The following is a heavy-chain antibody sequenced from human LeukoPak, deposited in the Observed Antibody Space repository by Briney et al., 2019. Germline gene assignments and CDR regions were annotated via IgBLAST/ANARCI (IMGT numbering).Heavy chain of an antibody. CDR2: IIPILGIA. D-gene: IGHD1-7*01. J-gene: IGHJ6*02. Sequence: ASVKVSCKASGGTFISYAISWVRQAPGQGLEWMGRIIPILGIANYAQKFQGRVTITADKSTSTAYMELSSLRSEDTAVYYCARDPTGTTLYYYGMDVWGQGTTVTVSS. V-gene: IGHV1-69*04. CDR1: GGTFISYA. CDR3: ARDPTGTTLYYYGMDV.